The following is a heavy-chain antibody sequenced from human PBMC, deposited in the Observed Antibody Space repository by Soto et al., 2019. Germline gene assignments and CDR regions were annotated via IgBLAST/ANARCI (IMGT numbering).Heavy chain of an antibody. V-gene: IGHV3-53*01. D-gene: IGHD3-16*01. CDR1: GFTVSRTY. CDR2: SYSAGNT. CDR3: ARDSRYVGDHYGIDH. J-gene: IGHJ4*02. Sequence: GGSLRLSCAASGFTVSRTYMTWVRQAPGKGLEWVSVSYSAGNTYYADSVKGRFTISRDNSRNTVYLHMTSLRAEDTAIYYCARDSRYVGDHYGIDHWGQGSLVTVSS.